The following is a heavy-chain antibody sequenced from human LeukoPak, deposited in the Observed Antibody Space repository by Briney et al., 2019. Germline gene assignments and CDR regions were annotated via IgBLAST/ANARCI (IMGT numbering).Heavy chain of an antibody. Sequence: PGGSLRLSCAASGFTFSSYAMSWVRQAPGKGLEWVSAISGSGGSTYYADSVKGRFTISRDNSKNTLYLQMNSLRAEDTAVYYCAKDLGDDYYDSSRGYFDYWGQGTLVTVSS. J-gene: IGHJ4*02. CDR3: AKDLGDDYYDSSRGYFDY. CDR2: ISGSGGST. V-gene: IGHV3-23*01. CDR1: GFTFSSYA. D-gene: IGHD3-22*01.